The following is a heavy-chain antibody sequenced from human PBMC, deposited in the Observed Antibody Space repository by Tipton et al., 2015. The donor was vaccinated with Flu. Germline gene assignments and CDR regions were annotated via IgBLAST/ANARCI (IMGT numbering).Heavy chain of an antibody. CDR2: IYTSGST. D-gene: IGHD5-24*01. CDR3: ARDRGDGYNLISGYSGTENWFDP. Sequence: TLSLTCTVSGGSISSGSYYWSWIRQPAGKGLEWIGRIYTSGSTNYNPSLKSRVTISVDTSKNQFSLKLSSVTAADTAVYYCARDRGDGYNLISGYSGTENWFDPWGQGTLVTVSS. J-gene: IGHJ5*02. V-gene: IGHV4-61*02. CDR1: GGSISSGSYY.